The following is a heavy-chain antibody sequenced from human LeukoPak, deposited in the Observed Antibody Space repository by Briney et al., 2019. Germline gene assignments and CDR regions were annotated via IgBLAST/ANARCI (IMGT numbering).Heavy chain of an antibody. V-gene: IGHV3-15*01. CDR2: IKSKTDGGTT. J-gene: IGHJ3*02. D-gene: IGHD3-22*01. CDR1: GFTFSNAW. CDR3: TTGITMIVVAYDAFDI. Sequence: GGSLRLSCAASGFTFSNAWMSWVRQAPGKGLEWVGRIKSKTDGGTTDYAAPVEGRFTISRDDSKNTLYLQMNSLKTEDTAVYYCTTGITMIVVAYDAFDIWGQGTMVTVSS.